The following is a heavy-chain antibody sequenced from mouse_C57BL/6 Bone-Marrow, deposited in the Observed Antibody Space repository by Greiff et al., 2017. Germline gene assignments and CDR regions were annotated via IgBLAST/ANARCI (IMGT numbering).Heavy chain of an antibody. CDR2: IHPSDSDT. CDR1: GYTFTSYW. D-gene: IGHD1-1*01. V-gene: IGHV1-74*01. Sequence: QVQLQQPGAELVKPGASVKVSCKASGYTFTSYWMHWVKQRPGQGLEWIGRIHPSDSDTNYNQKFTGKATLTVDKSSSTAYMQLSSLTSEDSAVYYCAIRDYYGSSYDAMDYWGQGTSVTVSS. J-gene: IGHJ4*01. CDR3: AIRDYYGSSYDAMDY.